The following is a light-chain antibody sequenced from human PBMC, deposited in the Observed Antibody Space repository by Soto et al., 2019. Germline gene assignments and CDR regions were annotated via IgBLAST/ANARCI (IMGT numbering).Light chain of an antibody. CDR3: QQRSYWLT. CDR2: DAS. Sequence: EIVLTQSPATLSLSPGERATLSCRASQSISTYLAWYQHKPGQAPRLLIYDASNRATGIPARFSGSGSGTDFTLTISRLEPEDFAVYYCQQRSYWLTFGGGTKVEIE. V-gene: IGKV3-11*01. CDR1: QSISTY. J-gene: IGKJ4*01.